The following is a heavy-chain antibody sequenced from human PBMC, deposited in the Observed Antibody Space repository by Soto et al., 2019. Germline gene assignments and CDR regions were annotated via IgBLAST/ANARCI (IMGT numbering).Heavy chain of an antibody. Sequence: EVQLVESGGGLVQPGESLRLSCAASGFTFSTYWMTWVRQPPGKGLEWVANIDQDGSERYYVDSVRGRFTISRDNAKNSLYVQMNSLGVEDTAVYYCLCGGNFFVYWGQGTLVTVSP. J-gene: IGHJ4*02. CDR2: IDQDGSER. CDR3: LCGGNFFVY. CDR1: GFTFSTYW. V-gene: IGHV3-7*01. D-gene: IGHD3-16*01.